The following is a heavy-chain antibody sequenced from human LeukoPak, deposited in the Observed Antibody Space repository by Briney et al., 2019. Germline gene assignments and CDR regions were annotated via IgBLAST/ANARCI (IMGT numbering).Heavy chain of an antibody. J-gene: IGHJ6*03. CDR1: GGSISSYY. D-gene: IGHD3-10*01. V-gene: IGHV4-59*01. Sequence: SETLSLTCNVSGGSISSYYWSWIRQPPGKGLEWIGYIYYSGSTNYNPSLKSRVTISVDTSKNQFSLKLSSVTAADTAVYYCARGYYGSGSRIRYYYYYMDVWGKGTTVTISS. CDR3: ARGYYGSGSRIRYYYYYMDV. CDR2: IYYSGST.